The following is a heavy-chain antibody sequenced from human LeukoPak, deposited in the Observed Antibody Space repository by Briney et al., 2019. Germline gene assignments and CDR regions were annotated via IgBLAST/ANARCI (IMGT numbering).Heavy chain of an antibody. Sequence: GASVKVSCKASGYTFTGYYMHWVRQAPGQGLEWMGWINPNSGGTNYAQKSQGRVTMTRDTSISTAYMELSRLRSDDTAVYYCARVDRGLYSSGWYGGYWGQGTPVTVSS. D-gene: IGHD6-19*01. V-gene: IGHV1-2*02. CDR2: INPNSGGT. CDR3: ARVDRGLYSSGWYGGY. CDR1: GYTFTGYY. J-gene: IGHJ4*02.